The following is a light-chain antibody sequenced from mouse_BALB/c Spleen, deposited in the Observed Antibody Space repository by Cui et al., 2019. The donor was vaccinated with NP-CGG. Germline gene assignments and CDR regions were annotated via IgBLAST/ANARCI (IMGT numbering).Light chain of an antibody. CDR2: GTN. V-gene: IGLV1*01. J-gene: IGLJ1*01. CDR1: TGAVTTNNY. CDR3: ALWYSNHWV. Sequence: QAVVTKESALTTSPGETVTLTCRSSTGAVTTNNYANWVQEKPDHLFTGLIGGTNNRAPGVPARFSGSLIGDKAALTIIGAQTEDEAIYFCALWYSNHWVFGGGTKLTVL.